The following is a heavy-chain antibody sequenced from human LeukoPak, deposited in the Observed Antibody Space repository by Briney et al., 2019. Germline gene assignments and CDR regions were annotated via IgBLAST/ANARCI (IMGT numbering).Heavy chain of an antibody. CDR2: IIPIFGTA. CDR3: AKSRTGWLQFLIDY. CDR1: GGTFSSYA. J-gene: IGHJ4*02. Sequence: VASVKVSCKASGGTFSSYAISWVRQAPGQGLEWMGGIIPIFGTANYAQKFQGRVTITADKSTSTAYMELSSLRSEDTAVYYCAKSRTGWLQFLIDYWGQGTLVTVSS. V-gene: IGHV1-69*06. D-gene: IGHD5-24*01.